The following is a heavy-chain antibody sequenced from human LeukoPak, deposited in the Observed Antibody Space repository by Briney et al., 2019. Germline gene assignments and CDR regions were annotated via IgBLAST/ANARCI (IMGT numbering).Heavy chain of an antibody. CDR3: SRGVGSGSYSPDY. V-gene: IGHV1-46*01. CDR2: INPSGGST. D-gene: IGHD3-10*01. CDR1: GYTFTNYY. Sequence: ASVTVSCKASGYTFTNYYMRWVRQAPGQGLEWMGIINPSGGSTNYAQKFQGRVTMTRDTSTSTVYRELSGLRSEDTAVYYCSRGVGSGSYSPDYWGQGTLVTVSS. J-gene: IGHJ4*02.